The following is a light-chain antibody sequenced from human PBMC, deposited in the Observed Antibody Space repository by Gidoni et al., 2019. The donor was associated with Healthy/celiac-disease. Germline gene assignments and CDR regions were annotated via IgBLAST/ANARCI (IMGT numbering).Light chain of an antibody. V-gene: IGKV1-9*01. CDR1: QGISSY. CDR2: AAS. CDR3: QQLNSYPWGSIT. J-gene: IGKJ5*01. Sequence: DIQLTQSPSFLSASVGDRVTITCRASQGISSYLAWYQQKPGKAPKLLIYAASTLQSGVPSRFSGSGSGTEFTLTISSLQPEDFATYYCQQLNSYPWGSITFGQGTRLEIK.